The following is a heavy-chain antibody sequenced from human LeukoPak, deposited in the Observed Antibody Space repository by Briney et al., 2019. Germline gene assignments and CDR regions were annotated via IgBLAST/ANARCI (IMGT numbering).Heavy chain of an antibody. CDR3: ARGRGGGYFDY. CDR1: GGSISSYY. D-gene: IGHD3-10*01. V-gene: IGHV4-59*01. CDR2: FYYSGST. J-gene: IGHJ4*02. Sequence: SETLSLTCTVSGGSISSYYWSWVRQSPGKGLEWIGLFYYSGSTNYNPSLKSRVTISVDTSNNQFSLNLYSVTAADTAVYYCARGRGGGYFDYWGQGTLVTVSS.